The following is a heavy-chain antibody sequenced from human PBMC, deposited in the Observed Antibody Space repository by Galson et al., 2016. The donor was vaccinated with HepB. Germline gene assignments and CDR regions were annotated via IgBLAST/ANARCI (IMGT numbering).Heavy chain of an antibody. Sequence: SETLSLTCTVSGGSLNRTAYYWDWIRQPPGKGLEWIGTIYYSGNTYYNPSLKSRVTISVDTSKNQFSMELSSVTAADPAVYYCARHRTYGDSPAAFEIWGRGTMVAVSS. J-gene: IGHJ3*02. D-gene: IGHD2-21*02. CDR1: GGSLNRTAYY. V-gene: IGHV4-39*01. CDR3: ARHRTYGDSPAAFEI. CDR2: IYYSGNT.